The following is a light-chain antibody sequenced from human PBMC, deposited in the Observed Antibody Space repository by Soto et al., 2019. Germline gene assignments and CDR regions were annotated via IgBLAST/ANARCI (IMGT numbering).Light chain of an antibody. CDR2: AAS. J-gene: IGKJ4*01. V-gene: IGKV1-9*01. Sequence: IPLTQSPSSLSASVGDRVTITCRASPGISSYLAWYQQKPGKAPKLLIYAASTLQSGVPSRFSGSGFGTAFTLTISSLQPEDFATYYCQQLNSYPLTCGGGTKVEIK. CDR1: PGISSY. CDR3: QQLNSYPLT.